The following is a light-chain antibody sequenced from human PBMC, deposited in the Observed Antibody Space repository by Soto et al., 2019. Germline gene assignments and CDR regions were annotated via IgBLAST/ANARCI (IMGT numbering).Light chain of an antibody. CDR2: GAS. J-gene: IGKJ4*01. V-gene: IGKV3-15*01. CDR1: QRVSIN. Sequence: EIVMTHSPVTLSGSAGEIATLSCRASQRVSINVAWYQQKPGQAPRLLIYGASTRATGIPARFSGSGSGTDFTLTISRLEPEDFAVYYCQQYGNSPLTFGGGTKVDIK. CDR3: QQYGNSPLT.